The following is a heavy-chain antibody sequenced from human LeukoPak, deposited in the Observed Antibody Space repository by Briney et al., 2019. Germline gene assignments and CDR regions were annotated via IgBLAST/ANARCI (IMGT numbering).Heavy chain of an antibody. J-gene: IGHJ4*02. D-gene: IGHD3-22*01. V-gene: IGHV4-34*01. Sequence: SETLSLTCDVYGGSFSGIYWKWIRQPPGKGLECIGEINPSGNSDYNPSLKSRVTISVDTSRNQFSLKLNSVTAADTAVYYCARRTYYYDGTAQAREDWGQGTLVTVSS. CDR1: GGSFSGIY. CDR2: INPSGNS. CDR3: ARRTYYYDGTAQARED.